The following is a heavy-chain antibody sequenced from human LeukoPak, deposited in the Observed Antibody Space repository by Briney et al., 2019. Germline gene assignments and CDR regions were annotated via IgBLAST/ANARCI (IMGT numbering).Heavy chain of an antibody. J-gene: IGHJ4*02. CDR1: GFTFSSYS. D-gene: IGHD5-24*01. CDR3: AREVEMATIPCFDY. CDR2: ISSSSGTI. Sequence: PGGSLRLSCAASGFTFSSYSINWVRQAPGKGLEWVSLISSSSGTIYYADSVKGRFTISRDNAKNSLYLQMNSLRAEDTAVYYCAREVEMATIPCFDYWGQGTLVTVSS. V-gene: IGHV3-48*04.